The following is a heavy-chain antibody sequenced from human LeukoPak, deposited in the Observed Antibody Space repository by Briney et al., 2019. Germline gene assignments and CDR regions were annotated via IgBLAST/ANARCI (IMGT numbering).Heavy chain of an antibody. CDR1: GFTFSSYW. Sequence: GGSLRLSCAASGFTFSSYWMSWVRQAPGKGLEWVANIKQDGSEKYYVDSVKGRFTISRDNAKNSLYLQMNSLRAEDTALYYCARVGGIAVAGRLDYWGQGTLVTVSS. CDR3: ARVGGIAVAGRLDY. J-gene: IGHJ4*02. V-gene: IGHV3-7*03. CDR2: IKQDGSEK. D-gene: IGHD6-19*01.